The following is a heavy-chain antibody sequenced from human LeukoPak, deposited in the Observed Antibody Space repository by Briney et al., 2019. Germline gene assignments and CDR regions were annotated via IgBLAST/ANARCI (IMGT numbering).Heavy chain of an antibody. CDR2: IYSGGST. CDR1: GFTVSSNY. CDR3: ARDQLSVGASDY. Sequence: GGSLRLSCAAPGFTVSSNYMSWVRQAPGKGLEWVSVIYSGGSTYYADSVKGRFTISRDNSKNTLYLQMNSLRAEDTAVYYCARDQLSVGASDYWGQGTLVTVSS. V-gene: IGHV3-66*01. J-gene: IGHJ4*02. D-gene: IGHD1-26*01.